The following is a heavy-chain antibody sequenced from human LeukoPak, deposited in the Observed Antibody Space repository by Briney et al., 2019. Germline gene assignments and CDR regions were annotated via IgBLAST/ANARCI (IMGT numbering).Heavy chain of an antibody. J-gene: IGHJ4*02. CDR1: GGSISSGGYY. CDR3: ARDGIGSSSGFDY. CDR2: IYYSGST. D-gene: IGHD6-6*01. V-gene: IGHV4-31*03. Sequence: TSETLSLTCTVSGGSISSGGYYWSWIRQHPGKGLEWIGYIYYSGSTYYNPSLKSRVTISVDTSKNQFSLKLSSVTAADTAVYYCARDGIGSSSGFDYWGQGTLVTVSS.